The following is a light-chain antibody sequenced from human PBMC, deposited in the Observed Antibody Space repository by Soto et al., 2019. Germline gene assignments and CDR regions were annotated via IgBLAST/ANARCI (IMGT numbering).Light chain of an antibody. Sequence: QSVLTQPPSASGPPGQSVAISCTGTSSDVGGYNYVSWYQQHPGKAPKLMIYEVNKRPSGVPDRFSGSKSGNTASLTVSGLQAEDEADYYCSSYAGSRNVFXTGTKVTVL. J-gene: IGLJ1*01. V-gene: IGLV2-8*01. CDR1: SSDVGGYNY. CDR2: EVN. CDR3: SSYAGSRNV.